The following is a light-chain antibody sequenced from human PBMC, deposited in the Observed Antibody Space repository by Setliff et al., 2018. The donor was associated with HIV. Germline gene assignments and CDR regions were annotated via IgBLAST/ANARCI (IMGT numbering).Light chain of an antibody. CDR1: SSDVGGYNY. CDR2: EVS. CDR3: SSYAGSNNYV. Sequence: QSALAQPPSASGSPGQSVTISYTGTSSDVGGYNYVSWYQQHPGKAPKVMIYEVSKRPSGVPDRFSGSKSGNTASQTVSELQAEDEADYYCSSYAGSNNYVFGTGTKVTVL. J-gene: IGLJ1*01. V-gene: IGLV2-8*01.